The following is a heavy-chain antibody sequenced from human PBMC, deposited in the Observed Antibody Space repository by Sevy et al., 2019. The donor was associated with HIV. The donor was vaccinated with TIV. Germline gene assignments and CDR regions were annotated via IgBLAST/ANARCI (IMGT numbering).Heavy chain of an antibody. CDR3: ATGIPEWELGGHWFDP. J-gene: IGHJ5*02. CDR2: TYYRSKWYN. V-gene: IGHV6-1*01. Sequence: KQSQTLSLTCAISGDSVSSNSAAWNWIRHSPSRGLEWLGRTYYRSKWYNDYAVSVKSRISINPDTSKNQFSLQLNSVTPEDTAVYYCATGIPEWELGGHWFDPWGQGTLVTVSS. CDR1: GDSVSSNSAA. D-gene: IGHD1-26*01.